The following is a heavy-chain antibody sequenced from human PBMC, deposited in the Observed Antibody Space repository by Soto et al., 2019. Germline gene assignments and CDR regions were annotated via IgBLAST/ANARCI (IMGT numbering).Heavy chain of an antibody. CDR1: GFTFSGSA. CDR3: TRSGYDPPYFDY. Sequence: EVQLVESGGGLVQPGGSLKLSCAASGFTFSGSAMHWVRQASGKGLEWVGRIRSKANSYATAYAASVKGRFTISRDDSKNTAYLQMNSLKTEDTAVYYWTRSGYDPPYFDYWGQGTLVTVSS. J-gene: IGHJ4*02. CDR2: IRSKANSYAT. D-gene: IGHD5-12*01. V-gene: IGHV3-73*02.